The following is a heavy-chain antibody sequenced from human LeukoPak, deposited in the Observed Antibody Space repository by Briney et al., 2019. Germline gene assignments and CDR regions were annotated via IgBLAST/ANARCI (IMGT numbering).Heavy chain of an antibody. D-gene: IGHD3/OR15-3a*01. Sequence: GGSLRLSCAASGFHFSIHGMNWVRQAPGKGLEWVSGISPSGDITYYADSVMGRFTISRDNRKSAVSLQMNGLRAEDTALYYCVRDLDWGAFDVWGQGTMVTVSS. CDR2: ISPSGDIT. CDR1: GFHFSIHG. V-gene: IGHV3-23*01. J-gene: IGHJ3*01. CDR3: VRDLDWGAFDV.